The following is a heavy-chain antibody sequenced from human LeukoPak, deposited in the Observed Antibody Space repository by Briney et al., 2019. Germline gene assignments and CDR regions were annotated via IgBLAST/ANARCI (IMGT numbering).Heavy chain of an antibody. J-gene: IGHJ6*02. Sequence: GGSLRLSCAASGFSFRNAWMTWVRQAPGKGLEWVANINQDGHEKNYVDSVKGRFTISRDNPRNSLYLQMNSLRAEDTAVYFCVRDMDVWAQGTTVSVSS. CDR3: VRDMDV. CDR1: GFSFRNAW. CDR2: INQDGHEK. V-gene: IGHV3-7*05.